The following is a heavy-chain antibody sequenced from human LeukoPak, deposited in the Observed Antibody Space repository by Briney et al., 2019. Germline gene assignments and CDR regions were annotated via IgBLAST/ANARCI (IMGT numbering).Heavy chain of an antibody. CDR1: GYTFTSYG. D-gene: IGHD2-2*01. CDR3: ARDFLGYCSSTSCYGGDY. J-gene: IGHJ4*02. CDR2: ISAYNGNT. V-gene: IGHV1-18*04. Sequence: GASVKVSCKASGYTFTSYGISWVRQAPGQGLEWMGWISAYNGNTNYAQKLQGRATMTTDTSTSTAYMELRSLRSDDTAVYYCARDFLGYCSSTSCYGGDYWGQGTLVTVSS.